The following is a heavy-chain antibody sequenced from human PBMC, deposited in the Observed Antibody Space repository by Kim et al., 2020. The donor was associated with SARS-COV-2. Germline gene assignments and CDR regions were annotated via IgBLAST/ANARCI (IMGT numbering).Heavy chain of an antibody. V-gene: IGHV1-2*02. CDR1: GYTFTGYY. CDR2: INPNSGGT. J-gene: IGHJ6*02. CDR3: ARDPDYGDYVSYGMDV. Sequence: ASVKVSCKASGYTFTGYYMHWVRQAPGQGLEWMGWINPNSGGTNYAQKFQGRVTMTRDTSISTAYMELSRLRSDDTAVYYCARDPDYGDYVSYGMDVWGQGTTVTVSS. D-gene: IGHD4-17*01.